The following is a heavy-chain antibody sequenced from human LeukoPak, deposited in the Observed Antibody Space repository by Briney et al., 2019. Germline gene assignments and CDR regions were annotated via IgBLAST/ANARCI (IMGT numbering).Heavy chain of an antibody. V-gene: IGHV6-1*01. CDR3: ARDTGVRGSFGWFDP. CDR1: GDSASSNSAA. J-gene: IGHJ5*02. Sequence: SQTLSLTCAISGDSASSNSAAWNWIRQSPSRGLEWLGRTYYRSKWDNDYAVSVKSRITINPDTSKNQFTLHLNSVTPEDTAVYYCARDTGVRGSFGWFDPWGQGTLVTVSS. D-gene: IGHD2-15*01. CDR2: TYYRSKWDN.